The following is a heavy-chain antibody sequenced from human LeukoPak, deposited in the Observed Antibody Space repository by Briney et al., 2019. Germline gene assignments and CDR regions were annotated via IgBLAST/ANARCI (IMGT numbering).Heavy chain of an antibody. J-gene: IGHJ4*02. D-gene: IGHD2-2*01. CDR2: IWSDGSSQ. V-gene: IGHV3-33*01. CDR3: ASGVPAAIY. Sequence: GGSLRLACVASGFTFSNYFMHWVRQAPGRGLDWVALIWSDGSSQYYADSVKGRFTISRDNSKNTLYLQMNSLRAEDTAVYYCASGVPAAIYWGQGTLVTVSS. CDR1: GFTFSNYF.